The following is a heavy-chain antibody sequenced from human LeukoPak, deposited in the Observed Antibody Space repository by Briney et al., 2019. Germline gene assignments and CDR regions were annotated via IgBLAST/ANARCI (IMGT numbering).Heavy chain of an antibody. V-gene: IGHV3-23*01. J-gene: IGHJ4*02. CDR3: AKGSGSSCYSPCDY. CDR1: GLTFRNYA. D-gene: IGHD2-15*01. Sequence: GGSLRVSCAASGLTFRNYAMRWVRQAPGKGLEWVSVICANDGNTYYADAVKGRFTISRDNSKDTLYLQMDSLRAEDTAVYYCAKGSGSSCYSPCDYWGQGILVTVSS. CDR2: ICANDGNT.